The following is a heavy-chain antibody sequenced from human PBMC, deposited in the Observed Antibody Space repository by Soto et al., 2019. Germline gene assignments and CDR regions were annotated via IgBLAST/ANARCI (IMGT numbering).Heavy chain of an antibody. Sequence: QVQLVQSGAEVKKPGSSVKVSCKASGGTFSSYAISWVRQAPGQGLEWMGGIIPISETTNDAQKCQGRVTITADESTSTAYMELSSLKSEEKDGEYCERSLGTSTSLEIYYYYYYGMDVWGQWTTVTVSS. CDR1: GGTFSSYA. D-gene: IGHD2-2*01. CDR2: IIPISETT. CDR3: ERSLGTSTSLEIYYYYYYGMDV. J-gene: IGHJ6*02. V-gene: IGHV1-69*01.